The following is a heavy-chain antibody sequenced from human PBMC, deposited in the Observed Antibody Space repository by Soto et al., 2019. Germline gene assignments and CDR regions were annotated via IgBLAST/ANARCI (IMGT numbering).Heavy chain of an antibody. J-gene: IGHJ5*02. CDR3: ARDSRGSTGTTGWFDP. CDR1: GDSITNYY. D-gene: IGHD1-1*01. Sequence: LSLTCSVSGDSITNYYWTRVRQPARKGLEWIGRIFTNGNTNYNPSLKSRVTMSVDTSKNQFSLTLTSVTAADTAVYYCARDSRGSTGTTGWFDPWGQGTLVTVSS. CDR2: IFTNGNT. V-gene: IGHV4-4*07.